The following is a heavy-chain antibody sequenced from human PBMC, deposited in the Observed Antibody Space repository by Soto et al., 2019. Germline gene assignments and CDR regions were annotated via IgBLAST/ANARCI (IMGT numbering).Heavy chain of an antibody. CDR1: GYTFTGYY. CDR3: ARNDYNGNSIDY. V-gene: IGHV5-51*01. Sequence: GASVKVSCKASGYTFTGYYMHWVRQMPGKGLEWMGIIYPGDSDTRYSPSFQGQVTISADKSINTAYLQWSSLKTSDTAIYYCARNDYNGNSIDYWGHGTLVTVSS. D-gene: IGHD4-4*01. CDR2: IYPGDSDT. J-gene: IGHJ4*01.